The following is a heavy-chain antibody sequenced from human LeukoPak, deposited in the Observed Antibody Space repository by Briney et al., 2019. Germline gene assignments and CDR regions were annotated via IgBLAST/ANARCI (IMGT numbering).Heavy chain of an antibody. CDR2: ISAYNGNT. J-gene: IGHJ4*02. Sequence: GASVKVSCKASGYTFTSYGISWVRQAPGQGLEWMGWISAYNGNTNYAQKLQGRVTMTTDTSTSTAYMELRSLRSDDTAVYYCARDQSQRGYSGYDSPYWGQGTLVTVSS. CDR1: GYTFTSYG. D-gene: IGHD5-12*01. V-gene: IGHV1-18*04. CDR3: ARDQSQRGYSGYDSPY.